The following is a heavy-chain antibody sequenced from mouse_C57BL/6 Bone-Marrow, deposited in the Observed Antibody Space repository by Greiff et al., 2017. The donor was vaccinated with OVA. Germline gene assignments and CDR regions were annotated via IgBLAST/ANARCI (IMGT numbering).Heavy chain of an antibody. J-gene: IGHJ1*03. CDR3: ASSYGSRRGYWYFDV. Sequence: VQLQQSGPELVKPGASVKMSCKASGYTFTDYNMHWVKQSHGKSLEWIGYINPNNGGTSYNQKFKGKATLTVDQSSSTAYMQLNRLTSEDSAVYYCASSYGSRRGYWYFDVWGTGTTVTVSS. CDR2: INPNNGGT. CDR1: GYTFTDYN. V-gene: IGHV1-22*01. D-gene: IGHD1-1*01.